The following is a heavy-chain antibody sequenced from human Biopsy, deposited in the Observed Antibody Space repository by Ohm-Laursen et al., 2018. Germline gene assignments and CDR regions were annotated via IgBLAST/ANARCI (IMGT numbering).Heavy chain of an antibody. J-gene: IGHJ6*02. Sequence: SLRLSCAASGFTFDDYAMHWVRHAPGKGLEWVSGISWNSDSIGYADSVKGRFTISRDNAKKSLYLQMNSLRAEDTALYYCGKDRYTGKYYYYYGMDVWGQGTTVSVSS. CDR3: GKDRYTGKYYYYYGMDV. V-gene: IGHV3-9*01. D-gene: IGHD1-14*01. CDR1: GFTFDDYA. CDR2: ISWNSDSI.